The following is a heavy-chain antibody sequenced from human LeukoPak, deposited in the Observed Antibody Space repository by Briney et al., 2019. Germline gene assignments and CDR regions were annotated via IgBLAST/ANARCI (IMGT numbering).Heavy chain of an antibody. CDR2: IIPIFGTA. CDR3: ARAREMATISDYYYYYMDV. V-gene: IGHV1-69*05. CDR1: GDTFSSYA. Sequence: GASVKVSCKASGDTFSSYAIGWVQQAPGQGLEWMGRIIPIFGTANYAQKFQGRVTITTDESTSTAYMELSSLRSEDTAAYYCARAREMATISDYYYYYMDVWGKGTTVTVSS. J-gene: IGHJ6*03. D-gene: IGHD5-24*01.